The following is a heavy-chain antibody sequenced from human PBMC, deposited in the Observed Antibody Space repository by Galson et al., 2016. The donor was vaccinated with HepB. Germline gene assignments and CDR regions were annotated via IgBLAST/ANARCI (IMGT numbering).Heavy chain of an antibody. CDR1: GFSVTTTY. Sequence: SLRLSCAASGFSVTTTYMNWVRRAPGKGLEWVSIIHSGGGSFYADSVKGRFAVSRDDSHVYLQMNSLRAEDTAIYYCARARDNTREYHSLDVWGQGTTVTVAS. J-gene: IGHJ6*02. V-gene: IGHV3-53*01. CDR3: ARARDNTREYHSLDV. D-gene: IGHD6-6*01. CDR2: IHSGGGS.